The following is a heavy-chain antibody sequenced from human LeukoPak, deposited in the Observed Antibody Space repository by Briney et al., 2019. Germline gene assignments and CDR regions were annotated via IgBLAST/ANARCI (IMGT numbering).Heavy chain of an antibody. V-gene: IGHV3-23*01. CDR2: ISGSGGST. D-gene: IGHD3-16*01. CDR3: AKDWGSSILTNNWFDP. Sequence: GGSLRLSXAASGFTFRSYAMSWVRQAPGKGLEWVSAISGSGGSTYYADSVKGRFTISRDNSKNTLYLQMNSLRAEDTAVYYCAKDWGSSILTNNWFDPWGQGTLVTVSS. J-gene: IGHJ5*02. CDR1: GFTFRSYA.